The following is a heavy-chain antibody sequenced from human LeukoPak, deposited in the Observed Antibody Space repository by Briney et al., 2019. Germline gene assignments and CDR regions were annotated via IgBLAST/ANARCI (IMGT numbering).Heavy chain of an antibody. CDR3: ARMTTGHXY. CDR2: INHSGYT. J-gene: IGHJ4*02. CDR1: GVSFNDYY. D-gene: IGHD4-17*01. V-gene: IGHV4-34*01. Sequence: SETLSLTCAVSGVSFNDYYWSWVRQTPGKGLEWIGEINHSGYTNDSPSLKSRVTLSIDTSRKQFSLNLRSVTVADTGIYYCARMTTGHXYWGQGTLVTVSS.